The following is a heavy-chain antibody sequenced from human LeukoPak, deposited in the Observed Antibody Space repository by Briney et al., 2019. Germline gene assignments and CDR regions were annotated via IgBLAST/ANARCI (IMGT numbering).Heavy chain of an antibody. D-gene: IGHD2-2*02. CDR2: MHPNSGNT. J-gene: IGHJ4*02. Sequence: ASVKVSCKASGYTFTSYDINWVRQATGQGLEWMGWMHPNSGNTGYAQKFQGRVTMTRNTSISTAYMELSSLRSEDTAVYYCARGRSRCSSTSCYTHGYWGQGTLVTVSS. CDR1: GYTFTSYD. V-gene: IGHV1-8*01. CDR3: ARGRSRCSSTSCYTHGY.